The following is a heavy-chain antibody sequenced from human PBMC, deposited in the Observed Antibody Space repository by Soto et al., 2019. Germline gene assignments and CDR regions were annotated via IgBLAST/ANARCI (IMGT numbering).Heavy chain of an antibody. CDR3: ATGATIVGAPYGMDV. Sequence: ASLKGSWKVSGCTLTELSMDWVRQAPGEGLEWMGGFDPEDGETIYAQKFQGRVTMTEDTSTDTAYMELSSLRSEDTAVYYCATGATIVGAPYGMDVWGPGTTVTVSS. CDR2: FDPEDGET. J-gene: IGHJ6*02. V-gene: IGHV1-24*01. D-gene: IGHD1-26*01. CDR1: GCTLTELS.